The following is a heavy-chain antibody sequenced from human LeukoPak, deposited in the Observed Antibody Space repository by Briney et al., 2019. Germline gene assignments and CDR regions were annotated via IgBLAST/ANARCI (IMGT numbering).Heavy chain of an antibody. D-gene: IGHD3-3*01. Sequence: GGSLRLSCAVSGFTFSSYSMNWVRQAPGKGLEWVSYISSSGSTIYYADSVKGRFTISRDNAKNSLYLQMNSLRAEDTAVYYCARGTYYDFWSGYLDVWGKGTTVTVSS. CDR2: ISSSGSTI. J-gene: IGHJ6*03. CDR1: GFTFSSYS. V-gene: IGHV3-48*04. CDR3: ARGTYYDFWSGYLDV.